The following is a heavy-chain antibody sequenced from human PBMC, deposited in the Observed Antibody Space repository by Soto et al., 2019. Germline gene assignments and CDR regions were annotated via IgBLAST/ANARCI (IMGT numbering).Heavy chain of an antibody. CDR2: IYYSGST. Sequence: SETLSLTCTVSGGSISSSSYYWGWIRQPPGKGLEWIGSIYYSGSTYYNPSLKSRVTISVDTSKNQFSLKLSSVTAADTAVYYCARPSIAAAGTVYYYGMDVWGQGTTVTVS. J-gene: IGHJ6*02. V-gene: IGHV4-39*01. D-gene: IGHD6-13*01. CDR3: ARPSIAAAGTVYYYGMDV. CDR1: GGSISSSSYY.